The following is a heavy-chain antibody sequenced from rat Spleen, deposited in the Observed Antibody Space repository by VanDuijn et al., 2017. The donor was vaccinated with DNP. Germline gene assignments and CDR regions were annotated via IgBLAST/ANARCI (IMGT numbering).Heavy chain of an antibody. CDR2: ITNTGGST. CDR3: TSNPHIRTAAPFDY. V-gene: IGHV5-25*01. CDR1: GFTFSNYY. D-gene: IGHD3-8*01. Sequence: EVQLVESGGGLVQPGRSMKLSCAASGFTFSNYYLAWVRQAPAKGLEWISSITNTGGSTYYLDPVRGRFTVSRDNAKSTLYLQMNSLRSEDTATYYCTSNPHIRTAAPFDYWGQGVMVTVSS. J-gene: IGHJ2*01.